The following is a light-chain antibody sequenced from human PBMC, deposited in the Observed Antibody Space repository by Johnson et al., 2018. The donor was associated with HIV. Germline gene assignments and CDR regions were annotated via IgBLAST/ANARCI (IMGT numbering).Light chain of an antibody. CDR1: SSNIGSNY. CDR3: GTWDSSLSGV. Sequence: QSVLTQPPSVSAAPGQKVTISCSGSSSNIGSNYVSWYQQVPGTAPKLLIYDNNQRPSGIPDRFSVSKSGTSATLGITGLQTGDEADYYCGTWDSSLSGVFGTGTKVTVL. CDR2: DNN. V-gene: IGLV1-51*01. J-gene: IGLJ1*01.